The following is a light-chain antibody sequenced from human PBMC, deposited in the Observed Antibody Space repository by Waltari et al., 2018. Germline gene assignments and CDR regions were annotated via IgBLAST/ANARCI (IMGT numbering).Light chain of an antibody. CDR2: GAS. CDR3: QQYGSSPPT. CDR1: QSVRNSY. V-gene: IGKV3-20*01. Sequence: IVLTQSPGTLSLSPGERATLSCRASQSVRNSYLAWYQQKPGQAPRFLIYGASSRATGIPDRFSGSGSGADFTLTISRLEPEDFAVYYCQQYGSSPPTFGQGTKVEIK. J-gene: IGKJ1*01.